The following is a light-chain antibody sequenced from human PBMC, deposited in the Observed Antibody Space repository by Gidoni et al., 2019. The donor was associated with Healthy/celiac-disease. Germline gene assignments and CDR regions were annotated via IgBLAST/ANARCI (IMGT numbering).Light chain of an antibody. J-gene: IGKJ2*01. CDR1: QSVSSY. CDR3: QQRSNWLHT. Sequence: PAPLALPAGETAPFSCSARQSVSSYLAWYQQKPGQAPRLLIYDASNRATGIPARFSGSGSGTDFTLTISSLEPEDFAVYYCQQRSNWLHTFGQGTKLEIK. V-gene: IGKV3-11*01. CDR2: DAS.